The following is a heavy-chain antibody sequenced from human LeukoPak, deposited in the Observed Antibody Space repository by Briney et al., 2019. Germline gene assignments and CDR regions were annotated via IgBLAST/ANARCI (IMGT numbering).Heavy chain of an antibody. V-gene: IGHV3-64*01. CDR2: ISSNGGST. CDR3: ARDRSPGAY. D-gene: IGHD1-14*01. CDR1: GFTFSSYA. Sequence: PGGSLRLSCAASGFTFSSYAMHWVRQAPGKGLEYVSAISSNGGSTYYANSVKGRFTISRDNSKNTPYLQMGSLRAEDMAVYYCARDRSPGAYWGQGTLVTVSS. J-gene: IGHJ4*02.